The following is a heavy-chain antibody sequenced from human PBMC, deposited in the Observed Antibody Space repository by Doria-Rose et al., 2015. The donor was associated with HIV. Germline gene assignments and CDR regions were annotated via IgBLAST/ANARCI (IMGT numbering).Heavy chain of an antibody. CDR2: IFSDDAR. CDR1: GVSLSSPGMG. D-gene: IGHD6-13*01. Sequence: QITLKESGPVLVKPTETLTLTCTVSGVSLSSPGMGVSWIRQPPGKALEWLANIFSDDARSYKTSLKSRLTISRRTSKSQLVITMTDMDPVDTATYYCARIKSSRWYHKYYFDFWGQGTLVIVSA. J-gene: IGHJ4*02. V-gene: IGHV2-26*01. CDR3: ARIKSSRWYHKYYFDF.